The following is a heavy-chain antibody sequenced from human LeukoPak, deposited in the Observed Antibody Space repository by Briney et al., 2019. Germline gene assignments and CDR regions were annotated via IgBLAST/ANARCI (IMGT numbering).Heavy chain of an antibody. J-gene: IGHJ4*02. CDR1: GFTFSSYS. CDR3: ARDSYSYDSSGYYYYFDY. Sequence: GGSLRLSCAASGFTFSSYSMNWVRQAPGKGLEWVSSISSSSSYIYYADSVKGRFTLSRDNAKNSLYLQMNSLIAEDTAVYYCARDSYSYDSSGYYYYFDYWGQGTLVTVSS. V-gene: IGHV3-21*01. CDR2: ISSSSSYI. D-gene: IGHD3-22*01.